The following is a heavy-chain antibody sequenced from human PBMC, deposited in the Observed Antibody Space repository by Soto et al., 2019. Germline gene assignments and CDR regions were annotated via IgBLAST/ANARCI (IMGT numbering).Heavy chain of an antibody. CDR2: IYYSGST. CDR1: GGSISSSSYY. V-gene: IGHV4-39*01. J-gene: IGHJ4*02. CDR3: ARLRTDYGGIYYFDY. D-gene: IGHD4-17*01. Sequence: SETLSLTCTVSGGSISSSSYYWGWIRQPPGKGLEWIGSIYYSGSTYYNPSLKSRVTISVDTSKNQFSLKLSSVTAADTAVYYCARLRTDYGGIYYFDYWGQGTLVTVSS.